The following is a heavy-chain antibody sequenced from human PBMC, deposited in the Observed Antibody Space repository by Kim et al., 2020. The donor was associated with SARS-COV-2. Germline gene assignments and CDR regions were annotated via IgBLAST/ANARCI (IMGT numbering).Heavy chain of an antibody. V-gene: IGHV3-23*01. CDR1: GFTFSTYA. J-gene: IGHJ6*01. CDR3: AGGGGGLLLFDWSLPSYY. Sequence: GGSLRLSCATSGFTFSTYAMSWVRQAPGKGLEWVSASGGSGGSNYYAYVEGGRFTTTRDATNSTLFQKINRPRADNTAYYCAGGGGGLLLFDWSLPSYY. CDR2: SGGSGGSN. D-gene: IGHD3-9*01.